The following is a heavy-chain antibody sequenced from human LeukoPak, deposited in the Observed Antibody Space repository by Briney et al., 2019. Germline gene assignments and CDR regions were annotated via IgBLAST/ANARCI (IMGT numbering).Heavy chain of an antibody. J-gene: IGHJ4*02. D-gene: IGHD6-19*01. CDR3: GMGYSSGSHLLPLRSKKQNDY. Sequence: PGGSLRLSCAASGFTVSSNYMSWVRQAPGEGLEWVSVIYSGGSTYYADSVKGRFTISRDNSKNTLYLQMNSLRAEDTAVYYCGMGYSSGSHLLPLRSKKQNDYWGQGTLVTVSS. V-gene: IGHV3-66*01. CDR2: IYSGGST. CDR1: GFTVSSNY.